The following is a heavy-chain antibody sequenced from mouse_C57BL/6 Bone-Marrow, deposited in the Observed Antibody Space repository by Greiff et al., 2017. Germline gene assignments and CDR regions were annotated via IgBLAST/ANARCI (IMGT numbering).Heavy chain of an antibody. D-gene: IGHD2-2*01. CDR1: GYTFTSYW. CDR2: IDPSDSYT. CDR3: ARDGLRLDY. Sequence: QVQLQQPGAELVKPGASVKLSCKASGYTFTSYWMQWVKQRPGQGLEWIGEIDPSDSYTNYNQKFKGKATLTVDTSSSTAYMQLSSLTSEDSAVYYCARDGLRLDYWGQGTTLTVSS. J-gene: IGHJ2*01. V-gene: IGHV1-50*01.